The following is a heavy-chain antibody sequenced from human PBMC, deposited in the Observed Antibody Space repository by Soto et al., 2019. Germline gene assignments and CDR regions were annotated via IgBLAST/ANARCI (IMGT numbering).Heavy chain of an antibody. D-gene: IGHD2-2*01. CDR1: GYTFTSYG. Sequence: QVQLVQSGAEVKKPGASVKVSCKASGYTFTSYGISWVRQAPGQGLEWMGWISAYNGNTNYAQKLQGRVTMTTDTSTSTAYMELRSLRSDDTAVYYCARDIVVVPAAPTYYYYGMDVWGQGTTVTVSS. CDR3: ARDIVVVPAAPTYYYYGMDV. CDR2: ISAYNGNT. V-gene: IGHV1-18*01. J-gene: IGHJ6*02.